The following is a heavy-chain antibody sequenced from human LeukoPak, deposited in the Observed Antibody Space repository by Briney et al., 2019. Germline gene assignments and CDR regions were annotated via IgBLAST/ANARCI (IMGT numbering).Heavy chain of an antibody. J-gene: IGHJ4*02. CDR1: GYTFTSYY. V-gene: IGHV1-46*01. Sequence: ASVKVSCKASGYTFTSYYMHWVRQAPGQGLEWMGIINPSGGSTSYAQKFQGRVTMTRDMSTSTVYMELSSLRSEDTAVYYCARAWANCSSTSCYTFRSGAAPFDYWGQGTLVTVSS. D-gene: IGHD2-2*02. CDR2: INPSGGST. CDR3: ARAWANCSSTSCYTFRSGAAPFDY.